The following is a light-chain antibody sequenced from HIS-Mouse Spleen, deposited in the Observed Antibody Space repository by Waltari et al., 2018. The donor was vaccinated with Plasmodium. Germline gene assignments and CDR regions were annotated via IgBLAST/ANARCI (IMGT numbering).Light chain of an antibody. CDR3: YSAADNNRV. V-gene: IGLV3-27*01. CDR2: KDS. CDR1: VLAKKY. J-gene: IGLJ3*02. Sequence: SYELTQPSSVSVSPGQTARITCSGDVLAKKYARWFQQKPGQAPVLVIYKDSERPSGIPERFSGSSSGTTVTLTMSGAQVEDEADYYCYSAADNNRVFGGGTKLTVL.